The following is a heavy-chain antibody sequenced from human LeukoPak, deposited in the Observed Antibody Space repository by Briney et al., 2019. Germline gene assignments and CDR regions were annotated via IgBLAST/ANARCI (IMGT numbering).Heavy chain of an antibody. J-gene: IGHJ4*02. Sequence: ASVKVSCKASRNIFTGYFIHWVRQAPGQGLEWMGWINPKNDGTNPAEKFQGRVTMTRDTSLSTAFMELTGLTSDDTAVYFCARDVAYCGGDCYPSDYWGQGTLVTVSS. CDR2: INPKNDGT. CDR3: ARDVAYCGGDCYPSDY. D-gene: IGHD2-21*02. CDR1: RNIFTGYF. V-gene: IGHV1-2*02.